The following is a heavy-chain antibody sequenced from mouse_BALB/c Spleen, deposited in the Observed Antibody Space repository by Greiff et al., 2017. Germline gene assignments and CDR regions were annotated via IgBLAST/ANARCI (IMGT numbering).Heavy chain of an antibody. Sequence: VQRVESGPGLVAPSQSLSITCTVSGFSLTSYGVHWVRQPPGKGLEWLGVIWAGGSTNYNSALMSRLSISKDNSKSQVFLKMNSLQTDDTAMYYCARGGLAWFAYWGQGTLVTVSA. CDR1: GFSLTSYG. CDR3: ARGGLAWFAY. CDR2: IWAGGST. J-gene: IGHJ3*01. V-gene: IGHV2-9*02.